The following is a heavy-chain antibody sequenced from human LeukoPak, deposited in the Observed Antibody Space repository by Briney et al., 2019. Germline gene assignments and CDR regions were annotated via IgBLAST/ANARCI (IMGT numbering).Heavy chain of an antibody. CDR2: IKSDGSST. CDR3: ARVGAVTGAFDY. J-gene: IGHJ4*02. CDR1: GFTFSNYW. V-gene: IGHV3-74*01. D-gene: IGHD2-8*02. Sequence: GGSLGLSCAAFGFTFSNYWMHWVRQAPGKGLVWVSRIKSDGSSTNYADSVKGRFTISRDNAKNTLYLQMNSLRAEDTAVYYCARVGAVTGAFDYWGQGTLVTVSS.